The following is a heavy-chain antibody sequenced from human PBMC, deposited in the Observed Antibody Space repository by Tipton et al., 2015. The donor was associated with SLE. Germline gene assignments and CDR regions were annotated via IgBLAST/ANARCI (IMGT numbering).Heavy chain of an antibody. CDR1: GGSISSHY. D-gene: IGHD6-19*01. CDR3: AREVADDDAFDI. CDR2: IYYSGST. Sequence: TLSLTCTVSGGSISSHYWSWIRQPPGKGLEWIGYIYYSGSTNYNPSLKSRVTISVDTSKNQFSLQLSSVTAADTAVYYCAREVADDDAFDIWGQGTMVTVPS. J-gene: IGHJ3*02. V-gene: IGHV4-59*11.